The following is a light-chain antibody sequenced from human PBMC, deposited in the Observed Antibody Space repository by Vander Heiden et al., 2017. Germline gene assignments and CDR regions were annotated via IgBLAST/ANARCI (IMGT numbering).Light chain of an antibody. CDR3: LQDYNYWT. CDR1: QGIRSD. CDR2: AAS. V-gene: IGKV1-6*02. Sequence: AIQMTQSPSSLSASVGDRVTITCRASQGIRSDVNWFQQKPGKAPKLLISAASNLKSGVPSRLSGSGSGTDFTLTISSLQPEDFATYYCLQDYNYWTFGQGTKVEIK. J-gene: IGKJ1*01.